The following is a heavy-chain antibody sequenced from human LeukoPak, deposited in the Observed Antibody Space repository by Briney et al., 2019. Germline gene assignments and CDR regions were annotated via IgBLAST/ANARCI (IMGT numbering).Heavy chain of an antibody. CDR1: GGSFNNYA. CDR2: IIPIFGIA. V-gene: IGHV1-69*04. J-gene: IGHJ4*02. Sequence: SVKVSCKASGGSFNNYAISWVRQAPGQGLEWMGRIIPIFGIANSAQKFQGRVTITADKSTNTAYMELTSLTSEDTAVYYCARDGGRAPKGFSDFDYWGQGTLVTVSS. CDR3: ARDGGRAPKGFSDFDY. D-gene: IGHD3-16*01.